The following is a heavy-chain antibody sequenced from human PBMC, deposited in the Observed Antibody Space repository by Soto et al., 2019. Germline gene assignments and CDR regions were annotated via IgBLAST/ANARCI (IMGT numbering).Heavy chain of an antibody. CDR3: ARTPNIVVVPGYYYYGMDV. CDR1: GFSLSNARMG. Sequence: GPTLVNATETLRLTCTVSGFSLSNARMGVSWIRQPPGKALEWLAHIFSNDEKSYSTSLKSRLTISKDTSKSQVVLTMTNMDPVDTATYYCARTPNIVVVPGYYYYGMDVWGQGTTVTVSS. CDR2: IFSNDEK. D-gene: IGHD2-2*01. V-gene: IGHV2-26*01. J-gene: IGHJ6*02.